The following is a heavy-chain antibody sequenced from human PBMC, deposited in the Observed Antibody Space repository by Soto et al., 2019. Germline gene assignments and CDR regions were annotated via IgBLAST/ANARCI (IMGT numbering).Heavy chain of an antibody. Sequence: ASVTVSCKASGYTFTGYYMHWVRQAPGQGLEWMGWISAYNGNTNYAQKLQGRVTMTTDTSTSTAYMELRSLRSDDTAVYYCARTGGITMIVVAPDIWGQGTLVTVSS. CDR3: ARTGGITMIVVAPDI. CDR1: GYTFTGYY. D-gene: IGHD3-22*01. V-gene: IGHV1-18*04. J-gene: IGHJ4*02. CDR2: ISAYNGNT.